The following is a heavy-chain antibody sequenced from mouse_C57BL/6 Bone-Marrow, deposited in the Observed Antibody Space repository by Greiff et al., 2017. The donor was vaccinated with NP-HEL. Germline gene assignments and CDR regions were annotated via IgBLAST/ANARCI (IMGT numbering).Heavy chain of an antibody. V-gene: IGHV1-76*01. CDR1: GYTFTDYY. Sequence: QVQLQQSGAELVRPGASVKLSCKASGYTFTDYYINWVKQRPGQGLEWIARIYPGSGNTYYNEKFKGKATLTAEKSSSTAYMQLSSLTSEDSAVYFCARYYSYWYFDVWGTGTTVTVSS. D-gene: IGHD1-1*01. CDR3: ARYYSYWYFDV. J-gene: IGHJ1*03. CDR2: IYPGSGNT.